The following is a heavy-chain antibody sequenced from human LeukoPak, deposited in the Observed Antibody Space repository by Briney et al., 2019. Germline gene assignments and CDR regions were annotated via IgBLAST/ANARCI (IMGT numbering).Heavy chain of an antibody. CDR3: ASVSTREFFDY. CDR1: GFTFSSYS. J-gene: IGHJ4*02. V-gene: IGHV3-21*01. Sequence: GGSLRLSCAASGFTFSSYSMNWVRRAPGKGLEWVSSISSSSSYIYYADSVKGRFTISRDNAKNSLYLQMNSLRAEDTAVYYCASVSTREFFDYWGQGTLVTVSS. CDR2: ISSSSSYI. D-gene: IGHD2/OR15-2a*01.